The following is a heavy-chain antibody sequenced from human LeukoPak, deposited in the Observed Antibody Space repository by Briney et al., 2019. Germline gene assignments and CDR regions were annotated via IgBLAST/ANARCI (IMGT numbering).Heavy chain of an antibody. CDR1: GGSISSSSYY. J-gene: IGHJ4*02. Sequence: PSETLSLTCTVSGGSISSSSYYWGWIRQPPGKGLEWIGSIYYSGSTYYNPSLKSRVTISVDTSKNQFSLKLSSVTAADTAVYYCARGEGITMIVDYYFDYWGQGTLVTVSS. D-gene: IGHD3-22*01. CDR2: IYYSGST. V-gene: IGHV4-39*07. CDR3: ARGEGITMIVDYYFDY.